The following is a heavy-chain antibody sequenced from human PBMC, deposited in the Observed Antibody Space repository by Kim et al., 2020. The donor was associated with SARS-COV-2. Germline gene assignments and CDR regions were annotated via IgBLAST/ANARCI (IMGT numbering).Heavy chain of an antibody. D-gene: IGHD6-13*01. J-gene: IGHJ6*02. CDR3: AGGIAAAVVLSYYYGMDV. V-gene: IGHV4-39*07. Sequence: SETLSLTCTVSGGSISSSSYYWGWIRQPPGKGLEWIGSIYYSGSTYHNPSLKSRVTISVDTSKNQFSLKLSSVTAADTAVYYCAGGIAAAVVLSYYYGMDVCGQGATGSVSS. CDR1: GGSISSSSYY. CDR2: IYYSGST.